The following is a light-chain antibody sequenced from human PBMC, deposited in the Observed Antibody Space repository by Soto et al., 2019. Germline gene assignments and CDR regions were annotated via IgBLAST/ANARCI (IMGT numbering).Light chain of an antibody. V-gene: IGKV3-11*01. Sequence: VLTQSPATLSLSPGERATLSCRASQSVGTYLAWYQQKPGQAPRLLIYDASDRATGIPARFSGSGSGTDFTLTISSLEPEDFAVYYCQQRINWPPVTFGGGTKV. CDR2: DAS. CDR1: QSVGTY. J-gene: IGKJ4*01. CDR3: QQRINWPPVT.